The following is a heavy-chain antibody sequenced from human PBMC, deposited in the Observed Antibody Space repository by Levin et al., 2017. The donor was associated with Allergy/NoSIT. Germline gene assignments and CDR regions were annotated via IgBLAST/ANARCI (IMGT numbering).Heavy chain of an antibody. CDR2: IYYSESP. V-gene: IGHV4-39*07. D-gene: IGHD3-22*01. Sequence: SETLSLTCTVSGGSISSSSYYWGWIRQPPGTGLEWIGSIYYSESPYYSPSLKSRVTISVDTSKNQFSLKLSSVTAADTAVYYCARDPGLYDDQSYYYHYGMDVWGQGTTVTVSS. J-gene: IGHJ6*02. CDR1: GGSISSSSYY. CDR3: ARDPGLYDDQSYYYHYGMDV.